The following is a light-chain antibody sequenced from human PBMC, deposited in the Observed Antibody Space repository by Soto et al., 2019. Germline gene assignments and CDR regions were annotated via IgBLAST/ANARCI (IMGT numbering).Light chain of an antibody. J-gene: IGKJ2*01. CDR1: QGIRND. CDR3: LQDHNYPRT. Sequence: AIQMTQSPSSLSASVGDRVTITCRASQGIRNDLAWYQQKSGKAPKLLIYAASSLESGVPSRFSGSGSDTDFTLTSSSLQPEDFATYYCLQDHNYPRTFGQGTNLEIK. CDR2: AAS. V-gene: IGKV1-6*01.